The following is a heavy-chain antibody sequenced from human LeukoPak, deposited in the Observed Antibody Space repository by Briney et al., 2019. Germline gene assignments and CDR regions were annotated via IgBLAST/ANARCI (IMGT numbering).Heavy chain of an antibody. Sequence: SQTLSLTCSVSGDSISSGSYYWSWIRQPAGKGLEWIGRIYTTGSTNYNPSLKSRVTISVDTSKNQFSLKLSSVTAADTAVYYCARDIAALNWFDPWGQGTLVTVPS. CDR1: GDSISSGSYY. J-gene: IGHJ5*02. CDR3: ARDIAALNWFDP. CDR2: IYTTGST. V-gene: IGHV4-61*02. D-gene: IGHD6-13*01.